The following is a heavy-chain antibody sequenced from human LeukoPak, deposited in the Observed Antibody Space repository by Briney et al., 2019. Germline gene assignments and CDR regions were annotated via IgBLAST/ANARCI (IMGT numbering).Heavy chain of an antibody. CDR1: GLTFSNAW. CDR3: AKGKDPDN. J-gene: IGHJ4*02. CDR2: VSGGGST. V-gene: IGHV3-23*01. Sequence: GGSLRLSCAASGLTFSNAWMSWDRQAPGKGLEWVSAVSGGGSTYYADSVKGRFTISRDNSRNTVYLQMNSLRAEDTAVYFCAKGKDPDNWGQGTLVTVSS.